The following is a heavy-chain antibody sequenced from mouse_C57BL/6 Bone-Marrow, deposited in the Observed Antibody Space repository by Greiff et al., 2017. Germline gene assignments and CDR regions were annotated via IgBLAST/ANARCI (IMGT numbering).Heavy chain of an antibody. CDR3: AICCYGSSSRGYFDV. CDR1: GYTFTSYW. Sequence: QVQLQQPGAELVMPGASVKLSCKASGYTFTSYWMHWVKQRPGQGLEWIGEIDPSDSYTNYNQKFKGKSTLTVDKSSSTAYMQLSSLTSEDSAVYYCAICCYGSSSRGYFDVWGTGTTVTVSS. V-gene: IGHV1-69*01. J-gene: IGHJ1*03. D-gene: IGHD1-1*01. CDR2: IDPSDSYT.